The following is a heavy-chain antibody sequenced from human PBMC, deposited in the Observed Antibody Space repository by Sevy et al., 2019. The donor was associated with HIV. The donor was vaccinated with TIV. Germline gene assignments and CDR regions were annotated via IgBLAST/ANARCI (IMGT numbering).Heavy chain of an antibody. V-gene: IGHV3-48*02. CDR1: GFTFSNYN. D-gene: IGHD1-26*01. Sequence: GGSLRLSCAASGFTFSNYNMNWVRQAPGKGLEWVSYISSSSSIIYYADSVKGRFTISRDNAKNSLYLQMNSLRDEDMAVYYCAREAGGSDTFDYWGQGTLVTVSS. CDR2: ISSSSSII. CDR3: AREAGGSDTFDY. J-gene: IGHJ4*02.